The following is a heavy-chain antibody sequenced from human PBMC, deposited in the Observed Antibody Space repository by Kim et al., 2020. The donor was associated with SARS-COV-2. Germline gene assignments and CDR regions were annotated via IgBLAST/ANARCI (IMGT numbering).Heavy chain of an antibody. D-gene: IGHD3-3*01. Sequence: GGSLRLSCAASGFTFSGSAIHWVRQASGKGLAWVGRIKSKANSYDKTYSATVRCRFSISRDNSTNTAHLKMNNLETEDTAVSSCTSVPSTPSAFWDAFD. J-gene: IGHJ3*02. CDR2: IKSKANSYDK. V-gene: IGHV3-73*01. CDR3: TSVPSTPSAFWDAFD. CDR1: GFTFSGSA.